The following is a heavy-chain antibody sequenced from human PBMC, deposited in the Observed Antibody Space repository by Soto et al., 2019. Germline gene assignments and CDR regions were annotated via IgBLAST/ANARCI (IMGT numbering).Heavy chain of an antibody. J-gene: IGHJ4*02. Sequence: QVQLQESGPGLVKPSDTLSLTCAVSGYSISSSNWWGWIRQPPGKGLEWIGYIYYSGTTDYNPSLKSRVTMSVDTSKNQFSLKLTAVTAVDTAVYYCARREIQGPIDYWGQGTLVTVSS. D-gene: IGHD1-26*01. CDR2: IYYSGTT. CDR1: GYSISSSNW. V-gene: IGHV4-28*01. CDR3: ARREIQGPIDY.